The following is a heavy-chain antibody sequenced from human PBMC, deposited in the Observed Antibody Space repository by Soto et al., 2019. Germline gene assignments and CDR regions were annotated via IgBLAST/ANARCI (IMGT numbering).Heavy chain of an antibody. CDR2: ISGSGGST. J-gene: IGHJ4*02. CDR1: GFTFSSYA. Sequence: PGGSLRLSCAAAGFTFSSYAMSWVRQAPGKGLEWVSIISGSGGSTYYADSVKGRFTISRDNSKNTLYLQMNSLRAEDKAVYYCAKTRSQYCRSTSCPYCFDYWGQGPLFTVSS. CDR3: AKTRSQYCRSTSCPYCFDY. V-gene: IGHV3-23*01. D-gene: IGHD2-2*01.